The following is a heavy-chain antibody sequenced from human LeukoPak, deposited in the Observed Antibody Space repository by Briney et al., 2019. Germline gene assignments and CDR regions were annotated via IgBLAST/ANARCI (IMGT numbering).Heavy chain of an antibody. CDR2: IRERGGDT. Sequence: GGSLRLSCAASGFIFSNYAMNWVRQAPGKGLEWVSTIRERGGDTHYADSVKGRFTISRDNSKNSLSLQVSSLRAEDTAVYYCAKTNGYYSDWGQGTLVTVSS. J-gene: IGHJ4*02. V-gene: IGHV3-23*01. CDR3: AKTNGYYSD. D-gene: IGHD3-22*01. CDR1: GFIFSNYA.